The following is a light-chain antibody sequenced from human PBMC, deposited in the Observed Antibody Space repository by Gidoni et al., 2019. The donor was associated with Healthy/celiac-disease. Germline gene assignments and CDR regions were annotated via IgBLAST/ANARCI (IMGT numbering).Light chain of an antibody. CDR3: CSYAGSSTYV. Sequence: QSALTQPASVSGSPGQSITISCTGTSSDVWSYNLVSWYQQHPGKAPKLMIYEGSKRPSGVSNRFSGSKSGNTASLTISGLQAEDEADYYCCSYAGSSTYVLGTGTKVTVL. CDR1: SSDVWSYNL. CDR2: EGS. J-gene: IGLJ1*01. V-gene: IGLV2-23*01.